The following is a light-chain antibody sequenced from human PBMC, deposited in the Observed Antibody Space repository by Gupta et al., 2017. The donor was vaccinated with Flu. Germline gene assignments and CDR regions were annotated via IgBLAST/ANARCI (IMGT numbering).Light chain of an antibody. Sequence: DVVMTQSPLSLPVTLGQTASISCRSSQSLVYSDGNTVLHWFQQRPGQAPRRLIYLVSHRESGVPDRFSGSVSGTEFTLKISRVEAEDVGIYFCMQGAHWPWAFGQGTKVEI. CDR3: MQGAHWPWA. CDR1: QSLVYSDGNTV. V-gene: IGKV2-30*01. J-gene: IGKJ1*01. CDR2: LVS.